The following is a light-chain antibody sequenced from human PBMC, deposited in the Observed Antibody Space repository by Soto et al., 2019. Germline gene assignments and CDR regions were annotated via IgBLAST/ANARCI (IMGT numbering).Light chain of an antibody. CDR2: GAS. J-gene: IGKJ1*01. CDR3: QQYGSSSPT. Sequence: EIVLTQSPGTLSLSPGERATLSCRASQSVRSSYLAWYQQKPGQAPRLLIYGASSRATGIPDRFSGSGSGTDFTLTISRLEPEDFAVYSCQQYGSSSPTFGQGTKVEIK. CDR1: QSVRSSY. V-gene: IGKV3-20*01.